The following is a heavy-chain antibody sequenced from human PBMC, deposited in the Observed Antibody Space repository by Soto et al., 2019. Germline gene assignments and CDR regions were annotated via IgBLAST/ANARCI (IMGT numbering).Heavy chain of an antibody. Sequence: TSETHSLTCAFYGGSFRGYYWIWIRQPPGKGLEWIGEINHSGSTNYNPSLKSRVTISVDTSKNQFSLKLSSVTAADTAVYYCARGRYYYGSGTTFDYWGQGTLVTVSS. J-gene: IGHJ4*02. CDR3: ARGRYYYGSGTTFDY. CDR2: INHSGST. D-gene: IGHD3-10*01. CDR1: GGSFRGYY. V-gene: IGHV4-34*01.